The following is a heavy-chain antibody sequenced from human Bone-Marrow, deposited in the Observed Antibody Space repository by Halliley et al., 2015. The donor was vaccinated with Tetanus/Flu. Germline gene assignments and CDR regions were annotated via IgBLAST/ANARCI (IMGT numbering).Heavy chain of an antibody. CDR2: SRNKVNSYTT. CDR1: GFTFSSYS. CDR3: ARARNALFNYPSSGYYDY. D-gene: IGHD3-22*01. Sequence: MQLVQSGGGLVKPGGSLRLSCAASGFTFSSYSMNWVRQAPGKGLEWVGRSRNKVNSYTTEYATSVKGRFTISRDDSKNSLYLQMNSLRTEDTALYYCARARNALFNYPSSGYYDYWGQGTLVTVSS. V-gene: IGHV3-72*01. J-gene: IGHJ4*02.